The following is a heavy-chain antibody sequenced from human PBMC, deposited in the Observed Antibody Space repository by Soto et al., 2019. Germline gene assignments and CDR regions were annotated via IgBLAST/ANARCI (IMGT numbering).Heavy chain of an antibody. CDR1: GFTFSNAW. CDR2: IKSKTDGGTT. V-gene: IGHV3-15*01. J-gene: IGHJ6*02. D-gene: IGHD3-3*01. Sequence: EVQLVESGGGLVKPGGSLRLSCAASGFTFSNAWMSWVRQAPGKGLEWVGRIKSKTDGGTTDYAAPVKGRFTISRDGSKNTLYLQMNSLKTEDTAVYYCTTGGVVIIPNYYGMDVWGQGTTVTVSS. CDR3: TTGGVVIIPNYYGMDV.